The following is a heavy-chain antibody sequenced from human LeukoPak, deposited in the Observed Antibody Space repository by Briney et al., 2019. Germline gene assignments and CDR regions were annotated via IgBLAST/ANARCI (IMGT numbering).Heavy chain of an antibody. D-gene: IGHD3-22*01. Sequence: GRSLRLSCAASGFTFSSYGMHWVRQAPGKGLEWVAVIWYDGSNKYYADSLKGRFTISRDNSKNTLYLQMNSLRAEDTAVYYCAKDINYGSSGYFIDYWGQGTLVTVSS. V-gene: IGHV3-33*06. CDR1: GFTFSSYG. J-gene: IGHJ4*02. CDR3: AKDINYGSSGYFIDY. CDR2: IWYDGSNK.